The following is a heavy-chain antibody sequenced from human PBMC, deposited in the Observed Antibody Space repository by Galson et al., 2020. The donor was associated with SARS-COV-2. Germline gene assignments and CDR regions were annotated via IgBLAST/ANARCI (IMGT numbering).Heavy chain of an antibody. CDR1: GGTFSSYA. CDR2: IIPILGIA. D-gene: IGHD2-15*01. Sequence: SVKVSCKASGGTFSSYAISWVRQAPGQGLEWMGGIIPILGIANYAQKFQGRVTITADKSTSTAYMELSSLRSEDTAVYYCARDRHLGYCSGGSCRLGWFDPWGQGTLVTVSS. CDR3: ARDRHLGYCSGGSCRLGWFDP. V-gene: IGHV1-69*10. J-gene: IGHJ5*02.